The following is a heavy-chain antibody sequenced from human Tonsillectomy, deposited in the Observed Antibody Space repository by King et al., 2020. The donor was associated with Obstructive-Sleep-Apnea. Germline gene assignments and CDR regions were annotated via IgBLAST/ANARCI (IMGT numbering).Heavy chain of an antibody. CDR2: IHPGDSNI. J-gene: IGHJ4*02. CDR1: GYTFTSYW. Sequence: QLVQSGVEVKKPGESLKISCKGSGYTFTSYWIGWVRQVPGKGLDWMGIIHPGDSNIMYSPAFQGPVTISAEQSITTAYLQWSSLKASDTAMYYCARPGVSFSLTWYYFDYWGQGTLVTVSS. CDR3: ARPGVSFSLTWYYFDY. D-gene: IGHD3-16*02. V-gene: IGHV5-51*01.